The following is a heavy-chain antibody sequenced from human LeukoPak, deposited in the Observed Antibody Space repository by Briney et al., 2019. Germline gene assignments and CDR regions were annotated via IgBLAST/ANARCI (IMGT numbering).Heavy chain of an antibody. CDR3: AKDGYYSSANHFARLHFDL. CDR1: GFTFSTHA. V-gene: IGHV3-23*01. J-gene: IGHJ2*01. Sequence: GGSLRLSCGASGFTFSTHAMNWLRQTPGKGLEWLSVISGDVQTTTYASSVKGRFTISRDNSKNTLYLEMNSLRVEDTAIYYCAKDGYYSSANHFARLHFDLWGRGTRVTVSS. CDR2: ISGDVQTT. D-gene: IGHD3-3*01.